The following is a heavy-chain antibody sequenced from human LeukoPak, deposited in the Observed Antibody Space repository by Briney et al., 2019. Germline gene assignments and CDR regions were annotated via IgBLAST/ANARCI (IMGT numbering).Heavy chain of an antibody. CDR2: ISGSGGST. Sequence: GGSLRLSCAASGFTFSSYAMSWVRQAPGKGLEWVSAISGSGGSTYYADSVKGRSTISRDNSKNTLYLQMNSLRAVDTAVYYCARDASYYDSSGYYYYYYYMDVWGKGTTVTVSS. V-gene: IGHV3-23*01. CDR1: GFTFSSYA. J-gene: IGHJ6*03. CDR3: ARDASYYDSSGYYYYYYYMDV. D-gene: IGHD3-22*01.